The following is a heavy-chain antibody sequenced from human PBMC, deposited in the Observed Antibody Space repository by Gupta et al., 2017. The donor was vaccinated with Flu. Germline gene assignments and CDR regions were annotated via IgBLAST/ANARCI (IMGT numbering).Heavy chain of an antibody. CDR2: INSDSVYI. Sequence: VQLVESGGGLVEPGGSLRLSCAASGFSFSDYTMRWVRQAPGKGLEWVSSINSDSVYIYYADSGRGRFTISRDNAEDSLSLQMNSLGAEDTAIYYCARDYDSTSYYGLDVWGQGTAVTVSS. CDR1: GFSFSDYT. J-gene: IGHJ6*02. V-gene: IGHV3-21*02. CDR3: ARDYDSTSYYGLDV. D-gene: IGHD3-22*01.